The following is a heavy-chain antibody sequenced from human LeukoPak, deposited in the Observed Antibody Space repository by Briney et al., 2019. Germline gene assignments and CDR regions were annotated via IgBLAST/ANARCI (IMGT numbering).Heavy chain of an antibody. J-gene: IGHJ4*02. Sequence: GASTKVSCKASGYMFTGFYIHWVRQAPGQGLEWMGWINPNTGGTNFAQKFQGRVTITRDTSISTAYMELRSLRSDDTAVYYCAREVWFGELSERTLDYWGQGTLVTVSS. D-gene: IGHD3-10*01. CDR3: AREVWFGELSERTLDY. CDR1: GYMFTGFY. CDR2: INPNTGGT. V-gene: IGHV1-2*02.